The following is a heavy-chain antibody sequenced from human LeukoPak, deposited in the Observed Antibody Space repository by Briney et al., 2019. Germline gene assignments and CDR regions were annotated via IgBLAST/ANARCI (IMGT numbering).Heavy chain of an antibody. CDR1: GGSISSGDYY. J-gene: IGHJ3*02. Sequence: PSETLSLTCTVSGGSISSGDYYWSWIRQPPGKGLEWIGYIYYSGSTYYNPSLKSRVTISVDTSKNQFSLKLSSVTAADTAVYYCARDRDVPPGVYCSSTSCYKGNDAFDIWGQGTMVTVSS. D-gene: IGHD2-2*02. CDR3: ARDRDVPPGVYCSSTSCYKGNDAFDI. CDR2: IYYSGST. V-gene: IGHV4-30-4*08.